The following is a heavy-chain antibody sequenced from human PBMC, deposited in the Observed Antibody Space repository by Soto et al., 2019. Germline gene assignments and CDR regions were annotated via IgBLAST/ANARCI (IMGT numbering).Heavy chain of an antibody. CDR3: VRERRGLGIGFDH. J-gene: IGHJ4*02. CDR1: GFNVSDHY. V-gene: IGHV3-53*01. CDR2: FFTGGST. D-gene: IGHD6-19*01. Sequence: EVLLVESGGGLIQPGGSLRLSCAAAGFNVSDHYMGWVRQAPGKGLAWVSSFFTGGSTDYADSVKGRFTISRDDSKNTVYLQTNSLRAEDTAVYFCVRERRGLGIGFDHWGQGTLVTVSS.